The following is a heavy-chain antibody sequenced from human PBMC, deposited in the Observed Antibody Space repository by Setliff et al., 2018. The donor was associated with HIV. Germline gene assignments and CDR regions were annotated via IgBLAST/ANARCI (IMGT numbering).Heavy chain of an antibody. V-gene: IGHV3-33*01. CDR1: GFTLRTFG. J-gene: IGHJ6*03. CDR2: IWYDGSNK. Sequence: PGGSLRLSCAASGFTLRTFGMHWVRQAPGKGLEWVAVIWYDGSNKYYAESVKGRFTISRDNSKNTLYLQMNSLRDEDTAVYSCARGLGSGAYYMDVWGKGTTVTVSS. D-gene: IGHD7-27*01. CDR3: ARGLGSGAYYMDV.